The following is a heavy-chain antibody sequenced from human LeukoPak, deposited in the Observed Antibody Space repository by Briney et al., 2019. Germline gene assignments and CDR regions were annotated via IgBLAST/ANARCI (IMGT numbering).Heavy chain of an antibody. CDR2: IYHSGST. D-gene: IGHD1-26*01. V-gene: IGHV4-4*02. CDR3: ARDKWEPRYAFSI. CDR1: GGSITSINR. J-gene: IGHJ3*02. Sequence: PSGTPSLTCAVSGGSITSINRWGWIPQPPGKGLEWIGEIYHSGSTNYNPSLKSRVTISVDKSKTQFSLKLSSVTAADTALYYCARDKWEPRYAFSIWGQGTMVTVSS.